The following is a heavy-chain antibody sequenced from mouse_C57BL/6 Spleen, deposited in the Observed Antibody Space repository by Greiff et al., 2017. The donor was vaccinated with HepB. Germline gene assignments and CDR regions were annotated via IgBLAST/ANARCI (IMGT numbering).Heavy chain of an antibody. J-gene: IGHJ1*03. CDR1: GYTFTSYW. CDR2: IDPSDSET. Sequence: QVHVKQPGAELVRPGSSVKLSCKASGYTFTSYWMHWVKQRPIQGLEWIGNIDPSDSETHYNQKFKDKATLTVDKSSSTAYMQLSSLTSEDSAVYYCAREGDYYGSSSYWYFDVWGTGTTVTVSS. CDR3: AREGDYYGSSSYWYFDV. V-gene: IGHV1-52*01. D-gene: IGHD1-1*01.